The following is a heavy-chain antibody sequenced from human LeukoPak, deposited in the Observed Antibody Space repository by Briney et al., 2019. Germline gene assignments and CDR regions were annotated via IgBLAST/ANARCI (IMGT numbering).Heavy chain of an antibody. V-gene: IGHV3-9*01. D-gene: IGHD3-22*01. CDR3: AKDRGYDSSDRVFDY. CDR1: GFTFDDYA. J-gene: IGHJ4*02. Sequence: GGSLRLSCAASGFTFDDYAMHWVRQAPGKGLEWVSGISWNSGSIGYADSVKGRFTISRDNAKNSLYLQMNSLRAEDTALYYCAKDRGYDSSDRVFDYWGQGTLVTVSS. CDR2: ISWNSGSI.